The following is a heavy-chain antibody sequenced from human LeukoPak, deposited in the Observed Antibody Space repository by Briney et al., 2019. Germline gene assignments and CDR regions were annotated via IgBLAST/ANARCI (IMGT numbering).Heavy chain of an antibody. CDR2: ISGSDGRI. CDR3: AKDANYYDSSGYYGPFDY. D-gene: IGHD3-22*01. CDR1: GFTFSSYA. Sequence: AGGSLRLSCAASGFTFSSYAMSWVRQAPGKGLEWVSAISGSDGRIYYADSVKGRFTISRDNSENTLYLQMNSLRDEDTAVYYCAKDANYYDSSGYYGPFDYWGQGTLVTVSS. J-gene: IGHJ4*02. V-gene: IGHV3-23*01.